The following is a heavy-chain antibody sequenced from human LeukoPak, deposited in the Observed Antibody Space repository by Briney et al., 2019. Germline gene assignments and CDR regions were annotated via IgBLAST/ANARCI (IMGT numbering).Heavy chain of an antibody. CDR1: GGFISSYF. Sequence: SETLSLTCTVSGGFISSYFWSWIRQPAGKGLEWIGRMYTSGSTNYNPSLKSRVTMSADTSKNQFSLKMSSVTAADTAVYYCAGSGYSYGNSFDYWGQGTLVTVSS. CDR3: AGSGYSYGNSFDY. D-gene: IGHD5-18*01. J-gene: IGHJ4*02. CDR2: MYTSGST. V-gene: IGHV4-4*07.